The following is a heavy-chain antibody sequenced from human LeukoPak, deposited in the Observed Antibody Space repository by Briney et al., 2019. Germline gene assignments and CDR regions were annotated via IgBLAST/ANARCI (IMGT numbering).Heavy chain of an antibody. V-gene: IGHV3-30*02. J-gene: IGHJ3*02. D-gene: IGHD4-17*01. CDR2: IRYDGSNK. CDR1: GFTFSSYG. Sequence: GGSLRLSCAASGFTFSSYGMHWVRQAPGKGLEWVAFIRYDGSNKYYADSVKGRFTISRDNSKNTLYLQMNSLRAEDTAVYYCAKDHRPDDYGDYVDAFDIWGQGTKVTVSS. CDR3: AKDHRPDDYGDYVDAFDI.